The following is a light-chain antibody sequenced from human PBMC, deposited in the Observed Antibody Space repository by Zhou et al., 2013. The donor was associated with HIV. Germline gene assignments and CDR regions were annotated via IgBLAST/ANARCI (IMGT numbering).Light chain of an antibody. J-gene: IGKJ4*01. CDR2: GAS. CDR1: QSVDTY. Sequence: EILMTQSPVTLSVSPGERATLSCRASQSVDTYLAWYQQRPGQPPRLLIYGASNRAPGIPDRFSGSGSGTDFTLTVTSLQPEDVAVYYCQHYNNWPPGLTFGGGTKVEI. V-gene: IGKV3D-15*01. CDR3: QHYNNWPPGLT.